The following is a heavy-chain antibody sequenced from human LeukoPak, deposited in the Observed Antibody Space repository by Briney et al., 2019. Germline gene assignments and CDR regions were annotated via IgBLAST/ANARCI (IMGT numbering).Heavy chain of an antibody. Sequence: PGGSLRLSCAASGFTFSSYAMHWVRQAPGKGLEWVAVISYDGSNKYYADSVKGRFTISRDNSKNTLYLQMNSLRAEDTAVYYCARPPERTGAFDIWGQGTMVTVSS. J-gene: IGHJ3*02. CDR2: ISYDGSNK. CDR1: GFTFSSYA. D-gene: IGHD1-14*01. CDR3: ARPPERTGAFDI. V-gene: IGHV3-30*14.